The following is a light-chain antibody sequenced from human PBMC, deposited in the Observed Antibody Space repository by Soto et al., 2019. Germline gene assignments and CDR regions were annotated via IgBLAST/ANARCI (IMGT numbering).Light chain of an antibody. CDR1: QGISSY. J-gene: IGKJ4*01. Sequence: AIRMTQSPSSLSASTGDRVTITCRASQGISSYLAWYQQKPGKAPKLLIYAASTLQSGVPSRFSGSGSGTDFTLTISRLEPEDFAVYYCQQYGGSLPFGGGTKVDIK. V-gene: IGKV1-8*01. CDR2: AAS. CDR3: QQYGGSLP.